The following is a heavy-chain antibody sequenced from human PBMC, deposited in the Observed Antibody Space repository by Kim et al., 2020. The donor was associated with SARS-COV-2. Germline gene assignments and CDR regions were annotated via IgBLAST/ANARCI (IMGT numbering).Heavy chain of an antibody. J-gene: IGHJ5*02. Sequence: ASVKVSCKASGYTFTSYYMHWVRQAPGQGLEWMGIINPSGGSTSYAQKFQGRVTMTRDTSTSTVYMELSSLRSEDTAVYYCARDKLAHYDYVWGSYLFDPWGQGTLVTVSS. CDR2: INPSGGST. D-gene: IGHD3-16*01. V-gene: IGHV1-46*01. CDR3: ARDKLAHYDYVWGSYLFDP. CDR1: GYTFTSYY.